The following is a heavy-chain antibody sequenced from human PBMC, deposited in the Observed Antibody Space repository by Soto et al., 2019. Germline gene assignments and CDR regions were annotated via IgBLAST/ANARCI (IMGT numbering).Heavy chain of an antibody. J-gene: IGHJ4*02. CDR1: GFTFSSYG. D-gene: IGHD6-13*01. CDR3: ARDQEDEGAAGKVAFDY. CDR2: IWYDGSNK. V-gene: IGHV3-33*01. Sequence: QVQLVESGGGVVQPGRSLRLSCAASGFTFSSYGMHWVRQAPGKGLEWVAVIWYDGSNKYYADSVKGRFTISRDNSKNTLYLQMNSLRAEDTAVYYCARDQEDEGAAGKVAFDYWGQGTLVTVSS.